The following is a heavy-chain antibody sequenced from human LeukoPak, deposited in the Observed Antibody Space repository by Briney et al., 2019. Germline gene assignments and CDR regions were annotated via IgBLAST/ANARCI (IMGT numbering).Heavy chain of an antibody. J-gene: IGHJ4*02. CDR1: RWSLSGKY. Sequence: SETLSLTCGVSRWSLSGKYLSWIRQAPGKGLEWIGEINPSGRTTYYPSLKSRVTTSIDASNKQFSLKLSSVTAADTAVYYCARLSGYHFDYWGQGALVTVSS. D-gene: IGHD5-12*01. V-gene: IGHV4-34*01. CDR2: INPSGRT. CDR3: ARLSGYHFDY.